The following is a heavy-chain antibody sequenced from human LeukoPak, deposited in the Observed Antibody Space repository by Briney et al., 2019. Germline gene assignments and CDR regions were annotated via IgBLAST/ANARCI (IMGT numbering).Heavy chain of an antibody. J-gene: IGHJ6*03. CDR2: IYHSGST. D-gene: IGHD2-2*01. Sequence: PSQTLSLTCTVSGGSISSGGYYWSWIRQPPGKGLEWIGYIYHSGSTYYNPSLKSRVTTSVDRSKNQFSLKLSSVTAADTAVYYCASTYCSSTSCPYYYYYYMDVWGKGTTVTVSS. CDR1: GGSISSGGYY. V-gene: IGHV4-30-2*01. CDR3: ASTYCSSTSCPYYYYYYMDV.